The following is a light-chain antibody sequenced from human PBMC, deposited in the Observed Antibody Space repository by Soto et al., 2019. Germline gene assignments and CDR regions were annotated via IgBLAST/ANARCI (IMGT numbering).Light chain of an antibody. CDR1: QRISSY. Sequence: DIPMTQSPSSLSASIGDRVTITCRASQRISSYLYWYQQKPGKAPRLLIYAASTLQSGVPSRFSGSGSGTDFTLTISSLQPEDFATYYCQQSNSTPYTFGQGTRLDIK. CDR2: AAS. J-gene: IGKJ2*01. V-gene: IGKV1-39*01. CDR3: QQSNSTPYT.